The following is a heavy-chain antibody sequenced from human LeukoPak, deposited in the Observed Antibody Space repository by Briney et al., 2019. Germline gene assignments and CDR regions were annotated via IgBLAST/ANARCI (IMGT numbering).Heavy chain of an antibody. CDR1: GGSISSYY. J-gene: IGHJ6*02. V-gene: IGHV4-59*01. CDR2: IYYSGST. D-gene: IGHD3-3*01. CDR3: TRSLGVVIHGGMDV. Sequence: SETLSLTCSVSGGSISSYYWSWIRQPPGKGLEWIGYIYYSGSTHYNPSLKSRVTITVDTSKNQFSLKLSSVTAADTAVYYCTRSLGVVIHGGMDVWGQGTTVTVSS.